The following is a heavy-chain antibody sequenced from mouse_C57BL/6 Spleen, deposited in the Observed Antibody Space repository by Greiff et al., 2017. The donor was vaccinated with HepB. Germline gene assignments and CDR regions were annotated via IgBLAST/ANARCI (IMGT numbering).Heavy chain of an antibody. CDR2: INPSTGGT. J-gene: IGHJ2*01. CDR1: GYSFTGYY. Sequence: EVQLVESGPELVKPGASVKISCKASGYSFTGYYMNWVKQSPEKSLEWIGEINPSTGGTTYNQKFKAKATLTVDKSSSTAYMQLKSLTSEDSAVYYCARSTYYFDYWGQGTTLTVSS. V-gene: IGHV1-42*01. CDR3: ARSTYYFDY.